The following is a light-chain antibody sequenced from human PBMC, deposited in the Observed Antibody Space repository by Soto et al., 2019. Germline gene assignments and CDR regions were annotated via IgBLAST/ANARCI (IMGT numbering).Light chain of an antibody. CDR3: QQYYTTPYT. J-gene: IGKJ2*01. V-gene: IGKV4-1*01. Sequence: DIVMTQSPDSLAVSLGEGATINCKSSQSVLYSSSNKNYLAWYQQKPGQPPKLLIYWASIRESGVPARFSGSGSGTDFTLTITSLQAEDVAAYYCQQYYTTPYTFGQGTKLAVK. CDR1: QSVLYSSSNKNY. CDR2: WAS.